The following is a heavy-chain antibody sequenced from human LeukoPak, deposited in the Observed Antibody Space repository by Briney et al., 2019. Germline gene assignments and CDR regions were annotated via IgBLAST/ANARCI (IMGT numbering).Heavy chain of an antibody. V-gene: IGHV4-59*02. CDR1: GVSVSNHY. CDR3: ARHSSGWHFDP. J-gene: IGHJ5*02. D-gene: IGHD6-19*01. Sequence: PSETLSLTCSVSGVSVSNHYWSWIRQPPGKGLEWIGWSYYSGGTYFNPSLGSRVTISADTSRNHLSLNLRSLTAADTAVYYCARHSSGWHFDPWGQGALVTVSS. CDR2: SYYSGGT.